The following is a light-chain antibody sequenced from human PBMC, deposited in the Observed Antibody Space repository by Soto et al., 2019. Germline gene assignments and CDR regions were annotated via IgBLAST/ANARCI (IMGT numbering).Light chain of an antibody. Sequence: IQMTQSPSFLSASVGDRVIITCRASQDIRSDLGWYQHKPGKAPKVLISAASNLQSGVPSRFSGSGSGTEFTLTINSLQPEDFASYYCQQYTSYPWTFGQGTKVDIK. CDR2: AAS. J-gene: IGKJ1*01. CDR3: QQYTSYPWT. V-gene: IGKV1-17*01. CDR1: QDIRSD.